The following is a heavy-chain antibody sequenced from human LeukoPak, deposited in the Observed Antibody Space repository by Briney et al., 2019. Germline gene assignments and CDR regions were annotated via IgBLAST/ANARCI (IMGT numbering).Heavy chain of an antibody. V-gene: IGHV4-31*03. D-gene: IGHD5-12*01. CDR2: IYYSGST. J-gene: IGHJ6*02. CDR3: ARLGYDSFRAYGMDV. Sequence: SETLSLTCTVSGGSISSGGYYWSWIRQHPGKGLEWIGYIYYSGSTYYNPSLKSRITISVDTSKNQFSLKLSSVTAADTAVYYCARLGYDSFRAYGMDVWGQGTTVTVSS. CDR1: GGSISSGGYY.